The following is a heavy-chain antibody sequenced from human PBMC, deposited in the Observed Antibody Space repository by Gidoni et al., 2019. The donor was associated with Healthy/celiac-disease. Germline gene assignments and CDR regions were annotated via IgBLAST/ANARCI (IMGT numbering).Heavy chain of an antibody. CDR1: GGTFSSQP. D-gene: IGHD3-22*01. CDR3: ASYSYITMIVVIRAQGYFQH. V-gene: IGHV1-69*01. CDR2: IIPIFGTA. Sequence: QVQLVQSGAEVKKPGSSVKVSCKASGGTFSSQPICWVRQAPGQGLEWMGGIIPIFGTANYAQKFQGRVTITADESTSTAYMELSSLRSEDTAVYYCASYSYITMIVVIRAQGYFQHWGQGTLVTVSS. J-gene: IGHJ1*01.